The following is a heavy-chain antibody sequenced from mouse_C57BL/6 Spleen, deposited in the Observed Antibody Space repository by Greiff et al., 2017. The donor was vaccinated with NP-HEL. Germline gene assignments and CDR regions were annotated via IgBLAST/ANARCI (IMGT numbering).Heavy chain of an antibody. CDR3: ARSYSNRYWYFDV. V-gene: IGHV1-80*01. D-gene: IGHD2-5*01. Sequence: VQLQQSGAELVKPGASVKISCKASGYAFSSYWMNWVKQRPGKGLEWIGQIYPGDGDTNYNGKFKGKATLTADKSSSTAYMQLSSLTSEDSAVYFCARSYSNRYWYFDVWGTGTTVTVSS. J-gene: IGHJ1*03. CDR1: GYAFSSYW. CDR2: IYPGDGDT.